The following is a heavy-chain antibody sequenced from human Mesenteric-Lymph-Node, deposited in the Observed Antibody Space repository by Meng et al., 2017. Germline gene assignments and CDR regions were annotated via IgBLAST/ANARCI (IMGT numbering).Heavy chain of an antibody. V-gene: IGHV1-3*01. CDR1: GYTFTSYA. CDR3: ARRRTTVTTKYYYGMDV. D-gene: IGHD4-11*01. CDR2: INAGNGNT. Sequence: ASVKVSCKASGYTFTSYAMHWVRQAPGQRLEWMGWINAGNGNTKYSQKFQGRVTITRDTSASTAYMELSSLRSEDTAVYYCARRRTTVTTKYYYGMDVWGQGTTVTVSS. J-gene: IGHJ6*02.